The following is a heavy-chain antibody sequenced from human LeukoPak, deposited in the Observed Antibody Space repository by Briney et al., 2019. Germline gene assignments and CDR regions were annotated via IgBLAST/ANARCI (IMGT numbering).Heavy chain of an antibody. V-gene: IGHV4-4*07. CDR2: IYTTGST. D-gene: IGHD6-13*01. J-gene: IGHJ4*02. CDR1: GGPISDYY. Sequence: SETLSLTCTVSGGPISDYYWSWLRQPAGKGLEWIGRIYTTGSTNYNPSLKSRVTMSVDTSEKLFSLQLTSVTAADTAVYYCARGPSHTSTWFFDYWGQGILVTVSS. CDR3: ARGPSHTSTWFFDY.